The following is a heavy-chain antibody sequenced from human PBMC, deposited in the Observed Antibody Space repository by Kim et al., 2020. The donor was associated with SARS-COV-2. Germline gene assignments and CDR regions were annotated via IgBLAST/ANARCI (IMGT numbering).Heavy chain of an antibody. D-gene: IGHD5-12*01. V-gene: IGHV3-30*01. CDR3: ARIRGYSGYDDY. J-gene: IGHJ4*02. Sequence: YCADSVKGRFTISRDNSKNTLYLQMNSLRAEDTAVYYCARIRGYSGYDDYWGQGTLVTVSS.